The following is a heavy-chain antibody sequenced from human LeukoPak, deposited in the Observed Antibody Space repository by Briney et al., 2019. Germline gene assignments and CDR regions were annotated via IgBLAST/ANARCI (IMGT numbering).Heavy chain of an antibody. CDR3: ARNPRYCSSTSCYHYYGMDV. D-gene: IGHD2-2*01. CDR2: IYYSGST. CDR1: GGSISSYY. V-gene: IGHV4-59*12. J-gene: IGHJ6*02. Sequence: SETLSLTCTVSGGSISSYYWSWIRQPPGKGLEWIGYIYYSGSTYYNPSLKSRVTISVDTSKNQFSLKLSSVTAADTAVYYCARNPRYCSSTSCYHYYGMDVWGQGTTVTVSS.